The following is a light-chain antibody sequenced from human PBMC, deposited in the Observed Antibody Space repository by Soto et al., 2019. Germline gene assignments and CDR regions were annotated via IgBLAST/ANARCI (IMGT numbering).Light chain of an antibody. CDR3: QQRSTWPLT. CDR2: DAS. CDR1: QSISSW. J-gene: IGKJ4*01. V-gene: IGKV1-5*01. Sequence: DIQMSQSPSTLSASLRDRVAITCLASQSISSWLAWYQQKPGKAPKLLIYDASTRATGIPARFSGSGSGTDFTLTIRSLEPEDFAVYYCQQRSTWPLTFGGGTKV.